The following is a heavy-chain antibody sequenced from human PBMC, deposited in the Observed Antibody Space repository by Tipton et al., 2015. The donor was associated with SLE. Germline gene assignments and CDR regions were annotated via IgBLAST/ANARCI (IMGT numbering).Heavy chain of an antibody. V-gene: IGHV3-48*01. J-gene: IGHJ4*02. D-gene: IGHD4-17*01. Sequence: SLRLSCAASGFTFSNAWMSWVRQAPGKGLEWVSYISSSSSTIYYADSVKGRFTISRDNAKNSLYLQMNSLRAEDTAVYYCARDPYGDFFDYWGQGTLVTVSS. CDR1: GFTFSNAW. CDR2: ISSSSSTI. CDR3: ARDPYGDFFDY.